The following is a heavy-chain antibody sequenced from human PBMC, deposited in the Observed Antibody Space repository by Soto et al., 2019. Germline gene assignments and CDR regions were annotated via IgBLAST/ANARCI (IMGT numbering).Heavy chain of an antibody. V-gene: IGHV3-7*01. J-gene: IGHJ6*03. D-gene: IGHD3-3*01. CDR2: IKQDGSEK. Sequence: GGSLRLSCAASGFTFSSYWMSWVRQAPGKGLEWVANIKQDGSEKYYVDSVKGRFTISRDNAKNSLYLQMNSLRAEDTAVYYCARVSPTYYDFWSGYYSDYVDVWGKGTTVTVSS. CDR1: GFTFSSYW. CDR3: ARVSPTYYDFWSGYYSDYVDV.